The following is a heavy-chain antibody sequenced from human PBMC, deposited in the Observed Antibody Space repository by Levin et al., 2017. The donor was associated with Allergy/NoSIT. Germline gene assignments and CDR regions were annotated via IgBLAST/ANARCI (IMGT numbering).Heavy chain of an antibody. Sequence: PGGSLRLSCAASGFTFSSYWMSWVRQAPGKGLEWVANIKQDGSEKYYVDSVKGRFTISRDNAKNSLYLQMNSLRAEDTAVYYCARDIPHSSGWGTMFDYWGQGTLVTVSS. V-gene: IGHV3-7*01. D-gene: IGHD6-19*01. CDR3: ARDIPHSSGWGTMFDY. CDR1: GFTFSSYW. J-gene: IGHJ4*02. CDR2: IKQDGSEK.